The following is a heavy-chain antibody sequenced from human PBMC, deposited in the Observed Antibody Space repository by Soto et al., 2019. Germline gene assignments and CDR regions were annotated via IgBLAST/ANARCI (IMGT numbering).Heavy chain of an antibody. D-gene: IGHD3-3*01. CDR1: GHTFTAYY. Sequence: ASVKVSCNVSGHTFTAYYIHWVRQAPGQGLEWMGWINPNIGDTNYAQKFQGRVTMTRDTSARAIYMELSRLRSDDTAVYYDAKALVRFLHWVPYNYFFGMDLWGRGTTVTVSS. CDR3: AKALVRFLHWVPYNYFFGMDL. V-gene: IGHV1-2*02. J-gene: IGHJ6*02. CDR2: INPNIGDT.